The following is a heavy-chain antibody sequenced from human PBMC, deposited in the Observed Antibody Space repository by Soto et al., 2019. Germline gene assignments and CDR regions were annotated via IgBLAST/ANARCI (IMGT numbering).Heavy chain of an antibody. V-gene: IGHV5-10-1*01. CDR2: IDPSDSYT. CDR3: ARTYCSSTSCYPYGMVV. D-gene: IGHD2-2*01. CDR1: GYSFTSYW. Sequence: GASLKISCKGSGYSFTSYWISWVRQMPGKGLEWMGRIDPSDSYTNYSPSFQGHVTISADKSISTAYLQRSSLKASDTAMYYCARTYCSSTSCYPYGMVVWDQGTSETVFS. J-gene: IGHJ6*02.